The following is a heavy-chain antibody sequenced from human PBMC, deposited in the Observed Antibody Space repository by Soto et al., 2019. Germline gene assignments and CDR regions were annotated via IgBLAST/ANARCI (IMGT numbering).Heavy chain of an antibody. V-gene: IGHV3-7*03. CDR3: ARALGSGCCDY. CDR2: IKQDGSEK. Sequence: EVQLVESGGGLVQPGGSLRLSCAASGFTFSSYWMSWVRQAPGKGLEWVANIKQDGSEKYYVDSVKGRFTISRDNAKNSLYLQMNSLIAEDTAVYYCARALGSGCCDYWGQGTLVTVS. J-gene: IGHJ4*02. D-gene: IGHD1-26*01. CDR1: GFTFSSYW.